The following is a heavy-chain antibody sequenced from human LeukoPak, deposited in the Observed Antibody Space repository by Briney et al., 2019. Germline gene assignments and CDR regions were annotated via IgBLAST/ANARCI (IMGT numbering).Heavy chain of an antibody. J-gene: IGHJ4*02. D-gene: IGHD5-24*01. CDR3: ARHDAEMAYSPSDY. CDR1: GYTFTSYW. Sequence: GESLKISGKGSGYTFTSYWIGWVRQMPGKGLEWMGIIYPGDSDTRYSPSFQGQVTISADKSISTAYLQRSSVKASDTGMYYCARHDAEMAYSPSDYWGQGTLVTVSS. V-gene: IGHV5-51*01. CDR2: IYPGDSDT.